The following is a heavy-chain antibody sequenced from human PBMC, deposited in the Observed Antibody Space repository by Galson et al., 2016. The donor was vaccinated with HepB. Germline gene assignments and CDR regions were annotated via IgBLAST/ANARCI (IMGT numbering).Heavy chain of an antibody. CDR1: GDSVSSNSAS. D-gene: IGHD2-8*02. Sequence: CAISGDSVSSNSASWNWIRQSPSRGLEWLERTYYRSKWYNDYAVSVESRITINPDTSKNQFSLQLNSVTPEDTAVYYCARVGYCNGGVCYTTFDYWGQGTLVTVSS. CDR2: TYYRSKWYN. V-gene: IGHV6-1*01. J-gene: IGHJ4*02. CDR3: ARVGYCNGGVCYTTFDY.